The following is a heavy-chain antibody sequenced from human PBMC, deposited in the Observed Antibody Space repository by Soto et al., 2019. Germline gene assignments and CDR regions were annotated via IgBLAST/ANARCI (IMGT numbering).Heavy chain of an antibody. CDR3: AREPYSSSWSYFDY. D-gene: IGHD6-13*01. J-gene: IGHJ4*02. Sequence: ESGGGLVQPGGSLRLSCAASGFTFSSYWMSWVRQAPGKGLEWVANIKQDGSEKYYVDSVKGRFTISRDNAKNSLYLQMNSLRAEDTAVYYCAREPYSSSWSYFDYWGQGTLVTVSS. CDR2: IKQDGSEK. V-gene: IGHV3-7*01. CDR1: GFTFSSYW.